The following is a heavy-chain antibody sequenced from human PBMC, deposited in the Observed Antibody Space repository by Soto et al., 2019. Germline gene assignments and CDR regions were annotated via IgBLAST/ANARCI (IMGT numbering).Heavy chain of an antibody. CDR3: AREGIAARHFDY. Sequence: SVKVSCKASGGTFSSYAISRVRQAPGQGLELMGGIIPIFGTANYAQKFQGRVTITADESTSTAYMELSSLRSEDTAVYYCAREGIAARHFDYWGQGTLVTVSS. CDR2: IIPIFGTA. V-gene: IGHV1-69*13. D-gene: IGHD6-6*01. CDR1: GGTFSSYA. J-gene: IGHJ4*02.